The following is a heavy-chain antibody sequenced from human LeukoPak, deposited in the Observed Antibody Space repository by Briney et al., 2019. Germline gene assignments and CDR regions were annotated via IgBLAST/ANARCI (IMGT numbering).Heavy chain of an antibody. CDR1: GYTFTGYA. CDR3: AKKVRGPSHPLDF. CDR2: INPEKRDT. J-gene: IGHJ4*02. D-gene: IGHD5-12*01. Sequence: GASVKVSCKASGYTFTGYAIHWVRQAPGQGLEWMGWINPEKRDTGYAHKFQGRVTMTSDTSISTAYMELSSLRSDDTAVYYCAKKVRGPSHPLDFWGQGTLVTVSP. V-gene: IGHV1-2*02.